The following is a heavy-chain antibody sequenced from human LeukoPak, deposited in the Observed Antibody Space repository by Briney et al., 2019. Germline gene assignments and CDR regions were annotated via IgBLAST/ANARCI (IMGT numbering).Heavy chain of an antibody. CDR1: GFTFSSSV. Sequence: GESLRLSCAASGFTFSSSVMSWVRQAPGKGLEWVSGTSNSGSITYYADSVKGRFTISRDNSKNMLYLQMNSLRAEDTAVYYCAKGSFWGQGTLVTVSS. CDR3: AKGSF. CDR2: TSNSGSIT. V-gene: IGHV3-23*01. J-gene: IGHJ4*02.